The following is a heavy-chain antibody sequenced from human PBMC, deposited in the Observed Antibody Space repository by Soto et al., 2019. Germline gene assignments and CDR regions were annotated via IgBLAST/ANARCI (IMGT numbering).Heavy chain of an antibody. CDR3: AQDKDMLHLAGNDYWGIDV. D-gene: IGHD1-1*01. Sequence: QVQLVQSGAEVKKPGSSVTVSCKASGDTFGNSDISWVRQAPGQGLEWMGGIIPIFSTPAYAQKFQRRVTIKAYESRSTTYRKSTSLRSDDTPVYYCAQDKDMLHLAGNDYWGIDVWGQGTTVTVSS. V-gene: IGHV1-69*13. CDR1: GDTFGNSD. CDR2: IIPIFSTP. J-gene: IGHJ6*02.